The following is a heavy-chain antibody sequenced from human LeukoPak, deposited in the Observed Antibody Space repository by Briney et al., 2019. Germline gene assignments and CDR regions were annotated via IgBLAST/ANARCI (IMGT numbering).Heavy chain of an antibody. CDR1: GGSFSGYY. Sequence: SETLSLTCAVYGGSFSGYYWSWIRQPPGKGLEWIGQINHRGSTNHNPSLKSRVTISVDTSKNPFSRKLSSVTAAVVHSRLGQHVWGKGTTVTVSS. V-gene: IGHV4-34*07. CDR3: QHV. J-gene: IGHJ6*04. CDR2: INHRGST. D-gene: IGHD3-16*01.